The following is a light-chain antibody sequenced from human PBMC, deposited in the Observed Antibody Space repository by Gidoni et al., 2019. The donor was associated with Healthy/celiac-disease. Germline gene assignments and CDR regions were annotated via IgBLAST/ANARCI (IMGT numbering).Light chain of an antibody. CDR2: WAS. CDR3: QQYYSTPLT. Sequence: IVMTQSPDSLAVSLGERATIKCKSSQSVLYSSNNKNYLTLYQQKPGQPRKLLIYWASTRESGVPDRFSGSGSGTDFTLTISSLQAEDVAVYYCQQYYSTPLTFGGGTKVEIK. CDR1: QSVLYSSNNKNY. J-gene: IGKJ4*01. V-gene: IGKV4-1*01.